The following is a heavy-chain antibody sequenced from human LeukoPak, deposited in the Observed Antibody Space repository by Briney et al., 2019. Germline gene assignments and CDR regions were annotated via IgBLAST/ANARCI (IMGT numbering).Heavy chain of an antibody. D-gene: IGHD2-2*02. Sequence: SVKVSCKASGYTFTGYYMHWVRQAPGQGLEWMGGIIPIFGTANYAQKFQGRVTITTDESTSTAYMELSSLRSEDTAVYYCARGEYQLLYRTYGAFDIWGQGTMVTVSS. CDR2: IIPIFGTA. J-gene: IGHJ3*02. CDR3: ARGEYQLLYRTYGAFDI. V-gene: IGHV1-69*05. CDR1: GYTFTGYY.